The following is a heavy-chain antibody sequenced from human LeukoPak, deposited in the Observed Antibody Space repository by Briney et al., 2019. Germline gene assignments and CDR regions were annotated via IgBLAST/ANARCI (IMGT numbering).Heavy chain of an antibody. V-gene: IGHV4-39*07. D-gene: IGHD3-22*01. Sequence: SETLSLTCTVSGGSISSSSYYWGWIRQPPGKGLEWIGSIYYSGSTYYNPSLKSRVTISVDTSKNQFSLKLSSVTAADTAVYYCARDWTYYYDSSGLYYFDYWGQGTLVTVSS. CDR1: GGSISSSSYY. CDR3: ARDWTYYYDSSGLYYFDY. CDR2: IYYSGST. J-gene: IGHJ4*02.